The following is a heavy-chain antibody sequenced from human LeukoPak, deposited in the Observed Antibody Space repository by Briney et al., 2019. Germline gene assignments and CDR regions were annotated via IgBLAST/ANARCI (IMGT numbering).Heavy chain of an antibody. V-gene: IGHV3-48*04. CDR3: ATPGYSSSWYGVGY. J-gene: IGHJ4*02. Sequence: GGSLRLSCAASGFTFSSYGMNWVRQAPGKGLEWVSYISSSSSTIYYADSVKGRFTISRDNAKNSLYLQMNSLRAEDTAVYYCATPGYSSSWYGVGYWGQGTLVTVSS. CDR1: GFTFSSYG. CDR2: ISSSSSTI. D-gene: IGHD6-13*01.